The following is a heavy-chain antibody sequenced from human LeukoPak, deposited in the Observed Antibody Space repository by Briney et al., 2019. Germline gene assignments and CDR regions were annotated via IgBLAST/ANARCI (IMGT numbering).Heavy chain of an antibody. J-gene: IGHJ4*02. CDR2: IYYSGST. D-gene: IGHD3-3*01. V-gene: IGHV4-31*03. CDR1: GGSISSGGYY. Sequence: SETLSLTCTVSGGSISSGGYYWSWIRQHPGKGLEWIGYIYYSGSTYYNPSLKSRVTISVDTSKNRFSLKLSSVTAADTAVYYCASSTGDFWSSSRDRGGYFDYWGQGTLVTVSS. CDR3: ASSTGDFWSSSRDRGGYFDY.